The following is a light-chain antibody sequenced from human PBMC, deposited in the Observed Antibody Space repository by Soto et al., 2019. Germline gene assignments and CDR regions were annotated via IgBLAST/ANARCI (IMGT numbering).Light chain of an antibody. J-gene: IGLJ1*01. V-gene: IGLV1-44*01. CDR1: SSNIGGYT. CDR3: AAWDDSLNGYV. CDR2: NNN. Sequence: VLTQTPSASGTPGQKVTISCSGGSSNIGGYTVNWYQQVPGTAPRLLIYNNNQRPSGVPDRFSGFKSGTSASLAISGPQPEDEAHYYCAAWDDSLNGYVFGTGTKVTVL.